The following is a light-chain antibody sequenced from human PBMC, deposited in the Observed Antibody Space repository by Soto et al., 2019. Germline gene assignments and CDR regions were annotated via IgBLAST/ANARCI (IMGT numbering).Light chain of an antibody. CDR1: QSVGSY. Sequence: EVVLTQSPATLSLSPGESATLSRRASQSVGSYLAWYRQKPGQAPRLLIYDASNRAAGIPARFSGSGSGTDFTLTISSLEPEDFAVYYCQQRSNWPLTFGGGTKVDIK. J-gene: IGKJ4*01. CDR2: DAS. V-gene: IGKV3-11*01. CDR3: QQRSNWPLT.